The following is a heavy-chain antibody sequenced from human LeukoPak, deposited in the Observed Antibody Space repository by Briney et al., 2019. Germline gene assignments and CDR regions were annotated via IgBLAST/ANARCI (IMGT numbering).Heavy chain of an antibody. Sequence: GASVKVSCKASGYTFTSYYMHWVRQAPGQGLEWMGIINPSGGSTSYAQKFQGRVTMTRDMSTSTVYMELSSLRSEDTAVYYRNAWLGTFDYWGQGTLVTVSS. CDR2: INPSGGST. D-gene: IGHD3-10*01. J-gene: IGHJ4*02. V-gene: IGHV1-46*01. CDR1: GYTFTSYY. CDR3: NAWLGTFDY.